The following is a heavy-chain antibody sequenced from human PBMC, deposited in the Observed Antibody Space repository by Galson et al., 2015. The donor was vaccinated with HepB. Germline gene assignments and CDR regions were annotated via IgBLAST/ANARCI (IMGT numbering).Heavy chain of an antibody. J-gene: IGHJ4*02. CDR2: VYPSDSDT. CDR1: GYSFTTHW. CDR3: ARGIVVLGNYYFDY. V-gene: IGHV5-51*01. D-gene: IGHD3-22*01. Sequence: QSGAEVKKPGESLKISCKGSGYSFTTHWIGWVRQMPGKGLEWMGIVYPSDSDTRYSPSFQGQVTISGDKSISTAYLQWSSLKASDTAMYYCARGIVVLGNYYFDYWGQGTLVTVSS.